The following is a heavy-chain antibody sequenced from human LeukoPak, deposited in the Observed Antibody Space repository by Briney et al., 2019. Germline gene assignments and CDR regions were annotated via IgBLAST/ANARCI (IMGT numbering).Heavy chain of an antibody. J-gene: IGHJ4*02. CDR1: GYSISSGYY. CDR2: IYHSGST. CDR3: GGWMVGAIDY. D-gene: IGHD1-26*01. Sequence: SETLSLTCAVSGYSISSGYYWGWIRQPPGKGLEWIGSIYHSGSTYYNPSLESRVTISVDTSKNQFSLKLSSVTAADTAVYYCGGWMVGAIDYWGQGTLVTVSS. V-gene: IGHV4-38-2*01.